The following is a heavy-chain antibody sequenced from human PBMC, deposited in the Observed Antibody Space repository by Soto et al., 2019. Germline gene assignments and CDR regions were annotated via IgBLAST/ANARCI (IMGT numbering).Heavy chain of an antibody. J-gene: IGHJ4*02. Sequence: QLQLQESGPGLVKPSETLSLACTVSGGSISSNSYYWDWIRQPPGKGLEWIGSMYYSGATYHNPSLQSRVTISVDTSKNQLSRHLSSVTAADTAVYYCARHAAYDSVWGKSDGSDYWGQGTLVTVSS. V-gene: IGHV4-39*01. CDR2: MYYSGAT. CDR1: GGSISSNSYY. CDR3: ARHAAYDSVWGKSDGSDY. D-gene: IGHD3-16*01.